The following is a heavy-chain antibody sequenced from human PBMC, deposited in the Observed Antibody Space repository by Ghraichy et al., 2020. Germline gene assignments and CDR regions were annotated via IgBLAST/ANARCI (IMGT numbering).Heavy chain of an antibody. V-gene: IGHV1-8*01. D-gene: IGHD1-14*01. Sequence: ASVKDSCKASGYTFSNFDIIWVRQAAGQGLEWMGWMNPVSGNTNFIQKFRGRVTLTSDISISTAYMELSALISDDTAVYYCARGVRNLLFSDHWGHGTLVTVSS. J-gene: IGHJ4*01. CDR3: ARGVRNLLFSDH. CDR2: MNPVSGNT. CDR1: GYTFSNFD.